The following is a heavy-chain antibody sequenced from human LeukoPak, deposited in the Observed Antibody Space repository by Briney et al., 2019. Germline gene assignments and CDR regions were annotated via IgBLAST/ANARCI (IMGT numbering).Heavy chain of an antibody. J-gene: IGHJ4*02. Sequence: GGSLRLSCAASGFTFTSYWMSWVRQAPGKGLEWVANIKEDGSEKYYVDSVKGRFTISRDNAKNSVSLQMNSLRAEDTAVYYCARVDSSGWYGGIDYWGQGTLVTVSS. CDR2: IKEDGSEK. D-gene: IGHD6-19*01. CDR3: ARVDSSGWYGGIDY. CDR1: GFTFTSYW. V-gene: IGHV3-7*01.